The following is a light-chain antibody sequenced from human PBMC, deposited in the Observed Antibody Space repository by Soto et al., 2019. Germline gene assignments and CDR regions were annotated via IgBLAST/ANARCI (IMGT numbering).Light chain of an antibody. CDR1: SGHSSYA. CDR2: LNSDGSH. CDR3: QTWGTGIRV. Sequence: QSVLTQSPSASASLGASVNLTCTLSSGHSSYALAWHQQQPEKGPQFLMMLNSDGSHNEGDGIPDHFSGSSSGTERYLTISSLQAEDGADYYCQTWGTGIRVFGGGTTPAVL. J-gene: IGLJ3*02. V-gene: IGLV4-69*01.